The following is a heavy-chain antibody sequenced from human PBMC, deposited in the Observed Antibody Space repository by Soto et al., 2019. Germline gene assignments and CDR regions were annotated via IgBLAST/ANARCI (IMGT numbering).Heavy chain of an antibody. V-gene: IGHV3-23*01. CDR3: TKASSDRHHMDV. Sequence: GGSLRLSCAASGFTFSNFVMSWVRQTPGKGLEWVSTITENGADTYYTDSVKGRFTISRDNSKNTLYLQMSSLRAEDTVLYYCTKASSDRHHMDVWGQGTTVTVSS. J-gene: IGHJ6*02. CDR2: ITENGADT. CDR1: GFTFSNFV.